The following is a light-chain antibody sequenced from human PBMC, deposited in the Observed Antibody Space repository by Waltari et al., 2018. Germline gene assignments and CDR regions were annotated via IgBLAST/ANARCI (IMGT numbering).Light chain of an antibody. CDR2: QDS. Sequence: SSELTHPSSVSVSPGQTARLTCSGDILPQESTMWFQQKPGQAPVLVLYQDSARPSGIPERFSGSSSGTTVTLTISGAQVEDEADYYCYSTTDNNLGVFGPGTRVTVL. V-gene: IGLV3-27*01. J-gene: IGLJ1*01. CDR1: ILPQES. CDR3: YSTTDNNLGV.